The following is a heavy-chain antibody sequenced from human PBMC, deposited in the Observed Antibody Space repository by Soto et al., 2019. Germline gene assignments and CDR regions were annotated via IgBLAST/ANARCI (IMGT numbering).Heavy chain of an antibody. CDR1: GFTFFAYW. CDR2: INSDGSHT. J-gene: IGHJ5*01. V-gene: IGHV3-74*01. Sequence: EVQLVESGGGLVQPGGPLRLSCAASGFTFFAYWIHWVRQVPGKGLVWFPRINSDGSHTSHGDSVRGRFTISRANSKNTVYLQMNSLTAEDTAFYYCAKEGHYGDYAGENWFDSWGQGSLVTVSS. CDR3: AKEGHYGDYAGENWFDS. D-gene: IGHD4-17*01.